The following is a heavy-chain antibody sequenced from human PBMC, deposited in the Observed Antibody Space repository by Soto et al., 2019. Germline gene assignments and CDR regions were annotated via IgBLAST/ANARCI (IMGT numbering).Heavy chain of an antibody. CDR3: AKSTGGTANGMGV. Sequence: SLRLSCTASGFNFVDYGMHWVRQAPGNGLEWVSGVCWNSGTIGYADSAKGRFTISRDNAKNCLYLQINSLRAEDTALYYCAKSTGGTANGMGVWGQGTMVTVSS. CDR2: VCWNSGTI. CDR1: GFNFVDYG. D-gene: IGHD2-8*02. J-gene: IGHJ6*02. V-gene: IGHV3-9*01.